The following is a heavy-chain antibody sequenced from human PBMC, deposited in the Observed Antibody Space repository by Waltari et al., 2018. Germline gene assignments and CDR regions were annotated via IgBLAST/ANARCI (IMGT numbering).Heavy chain of an antibody. J-gene: IGHJ3*02. V-gene: IGHV3-7*01. CDR3: ARDQWFAFDI. Sequence: EVQLVESGGGLVQPGGSLRLSCAASVFHLCSYWMSWVRQAPGKGLEWVANIMTDGSEEYYVDSVRGRFTISRDNAKNSLFLQMNSLRPEDTAVYYCARDQWFAFDIWGQGTMVTVSS. D-gene: IGHD3-22*01. CDR1: VFHLCSYW. CDR2: IMTDGSEE.